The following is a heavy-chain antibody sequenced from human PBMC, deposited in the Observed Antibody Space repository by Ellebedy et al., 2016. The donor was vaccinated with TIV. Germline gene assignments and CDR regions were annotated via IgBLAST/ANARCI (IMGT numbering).Heavy chain of an antibody. CDR1: GFTFSGYW. CDR2: IKEDGSEA. J-gene: IGHJ4*02. CDR3: AFPRAGYNSGWTY. V-gene: IGHV3-7*03. Sequence: GESLKISCAASGFTFSGYWMSWVRPAPGKGLEWVANIKEDGSEAYYVDSVKGRFTISRDNAKNSLYLQMSNLRTEDTAVYYCAFPRAGYNSGWTYWGQGTLVTVSS. D-gene: IGHD6-19*01.